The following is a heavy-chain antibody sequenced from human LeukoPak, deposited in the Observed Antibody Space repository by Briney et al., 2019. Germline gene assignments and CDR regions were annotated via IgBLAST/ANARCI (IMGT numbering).Heavy chain of an antibody. CDR3: ARVERYFDWLLYYFDY. Sequence: GSSVKVSCKASGYTFSSYDISWVRQAPGQGLEWMGWISAYNGNTNYAQKLQGRVTMTTDTSTSTAYMELRSLRSDDTAVYYRARVERYFDWLLYYFDYWGQGTLVTVSS. CDR2: ISAYNGNT. D-gene: IGHD3-9*01. V-gene: IGHV1-18*01. J-gene: IGHJ4*02. CDR1: GYTFSSYD.